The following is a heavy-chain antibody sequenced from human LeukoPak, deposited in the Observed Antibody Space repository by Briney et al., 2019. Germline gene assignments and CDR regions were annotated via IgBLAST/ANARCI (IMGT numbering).Heavy chain of an antibody. CDR1: GGSISGYY. D-gene: IGHD3-22*01. CDR3: ARPHQYYYDSSGYFT. Sequence: PSETLSLTCTVSGGSISGYYWSWIRQPPGKGLEWIGYLHYSGSTNYNPSLKSRVTISVDTSKNQFSLKLSSVTAADTAVYYCARPHQYYYDSSGYFTWGQGTLVTVSS. V-gene: IGHV4-59*01. CDR2: LHYSGST. J-gene: IGHJ5*02.